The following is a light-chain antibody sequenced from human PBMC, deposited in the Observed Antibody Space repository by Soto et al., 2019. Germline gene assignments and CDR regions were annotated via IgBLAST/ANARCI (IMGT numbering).Light chain of an antibody. CDR1: QSVSSSY. V-gene: IGKV3-20*01. Sequence: EIVLTHSPGTLSLSPGERATLSCMASQSVSSSYLAWYQQKPGQAPRLLIYGASSRATGIPDRFSGSGSGTDFTLTNSRLEPEDFAVYYCQQYGSSPVTFGQGTKVDI. CDR3: QQYGSSPVT. J-gene: IGKJ1*01. CDR2: GAS.